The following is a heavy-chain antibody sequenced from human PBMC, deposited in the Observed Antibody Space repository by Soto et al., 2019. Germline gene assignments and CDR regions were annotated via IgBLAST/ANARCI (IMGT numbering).Heavy chain of an antibody. D-gene: IGHD3-10*01. CDR2: ISGSSSYI. V-gene: IGHV3-21*04. J-gene: IGHJ4*02. CDR3: SRVPPNNRGAPLDY. CDR1: GFTFSSYS. Sequence: GGSLRLSCAASGFTFSSYSMNWVRQAPGKGLEWVSSISGSSSYIYYADSVKGRFTISRDNAKNTLYLQMNSLRAEDTAVYYCSRVPPNNRGAPLDYWGQGTLVTVSS.